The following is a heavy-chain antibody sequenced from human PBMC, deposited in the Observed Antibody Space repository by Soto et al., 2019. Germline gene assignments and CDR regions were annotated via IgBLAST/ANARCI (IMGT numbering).Heavy chain of an antibody. J-gene: IGHJ4*02. CDR1: GFVFPIYA. CDR3: ARCSGGSSYAPLDY. CDR2: LSASDT. Sequence: EVQLLESGGGLVQPGGSLRLSCAASGFVFPIYAMSWVRQAPGKGLEWVSGLSASDTYYADSVKGRFTIARDNTKNTLSLQMNSLRAEDTAIYYCARCSGGSSYAPLDYWGQGTLVTVSS. V-gene: IGHV3-23*01. D-gene: IGHD2-15*01.